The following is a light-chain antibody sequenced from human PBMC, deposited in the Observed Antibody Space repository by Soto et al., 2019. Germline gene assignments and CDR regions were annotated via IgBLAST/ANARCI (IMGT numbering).Light chain of an antibody. V-gene: IGKV1-5*03. CDR3: QQYNNYFT. J-gene: IGKJ1*01. Sequence: IQLTQSPSTLSASVGDRVTLTCRASQSVHTWLAWVLQKPGKAPKLLIYKATTLETGVPSRFSASGSGTEFTLTISSLQPDDFGTYFCQQYNNYFTFGQGTKVDI. CDR1: QSVHTW. CDR2: KAT.